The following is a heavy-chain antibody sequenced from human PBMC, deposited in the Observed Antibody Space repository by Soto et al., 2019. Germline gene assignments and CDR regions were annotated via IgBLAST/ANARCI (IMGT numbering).Heavy chain of an antibody. D-gene: IGHD1-26*01. V-gene: IGHV1-2*04. CDR3: ASTTYYYYGMDV. CDR1: GCTFTGYY. Sequence: GASVKVSCKASGCTFTGYYMHWVRQAPGQGPEWMGWINPNSGGTNYAQKFQGWVTMTRDTSISTAYMELSRLRSDDTAVYYCASTTYYYYGMDVWGQGTTVTVSS. CDR2: INPNSGGT. J-gene: IGHJ6*02.